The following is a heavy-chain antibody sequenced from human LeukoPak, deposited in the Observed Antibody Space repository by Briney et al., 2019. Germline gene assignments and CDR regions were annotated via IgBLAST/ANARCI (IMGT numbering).Heavy chain of an antibody. CDR3: ARDRSIAAHYIDY. V-gene: IGHV4-61*02. J-gene: IGHJ4*02. Sequence: SETLSLTCTVSGGSISSGSYYWSWIRQPAGKGLEWIGRIYTSGSTNYNPSLESRVTISVDTSKNQFSLKLSSVTAADTAVYYCARDRSIAAHYIDYWGQGTLVTVSS. CDR1: GGSISSGSYY. D-gene: IGHD6-6*01. CDR2: IYTSGST.